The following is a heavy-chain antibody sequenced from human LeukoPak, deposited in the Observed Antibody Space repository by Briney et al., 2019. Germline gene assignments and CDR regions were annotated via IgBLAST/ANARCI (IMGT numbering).Heavy chain of an antibody. CDR3: ARGSGSIEYYFDY. CDR1: GFTFSSYW. Sequence: GGSLRLSCAASGFTFSSYWMSWVRQAPGKGLEWVANIKQDGSEKYYVDSVKGRFTISRDNAKNSLYLQMNSLRAEDTAVYYCARGSGSIEYYFDYWGQGTLVTVSS. CDR2: IKQDGSEK. V-gene: IGHV3-7*01. J-gene: IGHJ4*02. D-gene: IGHD3-10*01.